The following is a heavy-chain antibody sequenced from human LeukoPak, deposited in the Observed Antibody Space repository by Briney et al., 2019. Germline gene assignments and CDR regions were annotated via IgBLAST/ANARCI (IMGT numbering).Heavy chain of an antibody. Sequence: KASETLSLTCTVSGASISSYYWSWIRQSPGKGLEWIGYIYYNGNTNYHPSLKGRVTISVDSSKNQFSLRLSSVTAADTAVYYCARVAVSAREYFDYWGQGTLVTVSS. D-gene: IGHD2-21*02. CDR3: ARVAVSAREYFDY. CDR1: GASISSYY. J-gene: IGHJ4*02. V-gene: IGHV4-59*01. CDR2: IYYNGNT.